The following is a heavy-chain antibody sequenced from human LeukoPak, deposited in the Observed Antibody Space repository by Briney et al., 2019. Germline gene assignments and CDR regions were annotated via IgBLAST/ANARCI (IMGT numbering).Heavy chain of an antibody. D-gene: IGHD4-17*01. V-gene: IGHV4-39*07. J-gene: IGHJ4*02. Sequence: SETLSLTCSVSGGSISSSSYYWGWIRQPPGKGLEWIVSIYYSGSTYYNPSLKSRVTISVDTSKNQFSLKLSSVTAADTAVYYCAIVKGYGDYLDYWGQGTLVTVSS. CDR1: GGSISSSSYY. CDR3: AIVKGYGDYLDY. CDR2: IYYSGST.